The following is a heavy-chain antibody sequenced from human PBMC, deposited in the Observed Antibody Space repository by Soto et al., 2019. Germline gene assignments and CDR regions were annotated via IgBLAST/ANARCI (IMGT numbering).Heavy chain of an antibody. V-gene: IGHV4-31*03. CDR1: GDSVNSGAYY. CDR2: IYDSGST. CDR3: ASSAFGEGNWFDP. D-gene: IGHD3-16*01. J-gene: IGHJ5*02. Sequence: QVQLQESGPGLVKPSQTLSLTCTVSGDSVNSGAYYWSWVRQHPGKGLEWIGYIYDSGSTYYNPSLKSRVTLSLDTSRSRFSPQLNSVTVADTGVYYCASSAFGEGNWFDPWGQGTLVTVSS.